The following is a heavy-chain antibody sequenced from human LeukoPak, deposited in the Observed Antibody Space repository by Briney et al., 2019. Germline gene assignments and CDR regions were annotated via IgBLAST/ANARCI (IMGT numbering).Heavy chain of an antibody. CDR3: ARGSATTLYYYYYMDV. J-gene: IGHJ6*03. V-gene: IGHV3-30*01. CDR2: SSSDGNNE. CDR1: GFSFSNNP. D-gene: IGHD1-26*01. Sequence: PGGSLRLSCAASGFSFSNNPMHWVRQAPGRGLEWVAVSSSDGNNEYYANSVKGRFTISRDNSKNTLYLQMDSLRPEDTAVYYCARGSATTLYYYYYMDVWGKGTTVTVPS.